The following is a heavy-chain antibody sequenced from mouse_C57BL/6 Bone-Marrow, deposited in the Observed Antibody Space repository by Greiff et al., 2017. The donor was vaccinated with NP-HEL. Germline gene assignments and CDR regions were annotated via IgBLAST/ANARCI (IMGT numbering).Heavy chain of an antibody. V-gene: IGHV1-78*01. CDR1: GYTFTDHT. J-gene: IGHJ2*01. CDR3: ARPHYYGSSQYYFDY. CDR2: IYPRDGST. D-gene: IGHD1-1*01. Sequence: VQLQQSDAELVKPGASVKISCKVSGYTFTDHTIHWMKQRPEQGLEWIGYIYPRDGSTKYNEKFKGKATLTADKSSSTAYMQLNSLTSEDSAVYFCARPHYYGSSQYYFDYWGQGTTLTVSS.